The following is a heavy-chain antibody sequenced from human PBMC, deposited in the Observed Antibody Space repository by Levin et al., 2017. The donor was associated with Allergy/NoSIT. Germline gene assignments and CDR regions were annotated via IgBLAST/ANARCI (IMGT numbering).Heavy chain of an antibody. V-gene: IGHV4-59*01. J-gene: IGHJ4*02. Sequence: PSETLSLTCTVSGGSISSYYWSWIRQPPGKGLEWIGYIYYSGSTNYNPSPKSRVTISVDTSKNQFSLKLSSVTAADTAVYYCARVVAAARMRYYFDYWGQGTLVTVSS. CDR2: IYYSGST. CDR3: ARVVAAARMRYYFDY. CDR1: GGSISSYY. D-gene: IGHD6-13*01.